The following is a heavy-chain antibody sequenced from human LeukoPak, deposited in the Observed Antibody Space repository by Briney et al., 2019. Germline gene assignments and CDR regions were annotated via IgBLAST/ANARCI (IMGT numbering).Heavy chain of an antibody. D-gene: IGHD5-18*01. V-gene: IGHV3-30-3*01. CDR2: ISYDGSNK. CDR1: GFTFSSYA. J-gene: IGHJ5*02. CDR3: ASGGDSS. Sequence: RRSLRLSCAASGFTFSSYAMHWVRQAPGKGLEWVAVISYDGSNKYYADSVKGRFTISRDNSKNTLYLQMNSLRAEDTAVYYCASGGDSSWGQGTLVTVSS.